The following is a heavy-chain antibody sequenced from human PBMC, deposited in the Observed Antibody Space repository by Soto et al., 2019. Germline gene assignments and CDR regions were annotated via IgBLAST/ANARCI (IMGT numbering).Heavy chain of an antibody. CDR3: ARFPDLVVPAATAYYYYGMDV. J-gene: IGHJ6*02. Sequence: GASVKVSCKASGGTFSSYAISWVRQAPGQGLEWMGGIIPIFGTANYAQKFQGRVTITADESTSTAYMELSSLRSEDTAVYYCARFPDLVVPAATAYYYYGMDVWGQGTTVTVSS. CDR2: IIPIFGTA. CDR1: GGTFSSYA. V-gene: IGHV1-69*13. D-gene: IGHD2-2*01.